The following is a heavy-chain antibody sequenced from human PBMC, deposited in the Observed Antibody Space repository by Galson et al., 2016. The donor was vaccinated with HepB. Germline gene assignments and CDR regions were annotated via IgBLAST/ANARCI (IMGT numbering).Heavy chain of an antibody. CDR3: ARFRFGGDCYLDI. CDR2: IYPDDSDI. CDR1: GYTFRHYY. J-gene: IGHJ3*02. Sequence: QSGAEVKKPGESLKISCQASGYTFRHYYIAWVRQMPGKGLEWMGIIYPDDSDIRYSPSFQGQVTMSVDKSISTAYLHWSSLKAPDTAMYYCARFRFGGDCYLDIWGQGTMVTVSS. V-gene: IGHV5-51*03. D-gene: IGHD2-21*02.